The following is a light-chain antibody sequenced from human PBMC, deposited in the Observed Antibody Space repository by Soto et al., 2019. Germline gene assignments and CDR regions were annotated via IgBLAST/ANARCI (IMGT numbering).Light chain of an antibody. CDR1: QSISSW. V-gene: IGKV1-5*01. Sequence: DIQMTQSPSTLSASVGDRVTITCRASQSISSWLAWYQQKPGKAPKLLIYDASSLESGVPSRFSGSGSGTEFTLTISSLQPDDFATSYCQQYNTFGQGTKLEIK. CDR3: QQYNT. CDR2: DAS. J-gene: IGKJ2*01.